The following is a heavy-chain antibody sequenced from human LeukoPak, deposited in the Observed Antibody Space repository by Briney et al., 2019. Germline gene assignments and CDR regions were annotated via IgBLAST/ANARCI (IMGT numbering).Heavy chain of an antibody. CDR1: GYSFTSYW. V-gene: IGHV5-51*01. Sequence: GESLKISCKGSGYSFTSYWIGWVRQMPGKGLEWMGIIYPGDSNTRYSPSFQGQVTISADKSISTAYLQWSSLKASDTAMYYCARVSGSGWYKDAFDIWGQGTMVTVSS. CDR3: ARVSGSGWYKDAFDI. J-gene: IGHJ3*02. D-gene: IGHD6-19*01. CDR2: IYPGDSNT.